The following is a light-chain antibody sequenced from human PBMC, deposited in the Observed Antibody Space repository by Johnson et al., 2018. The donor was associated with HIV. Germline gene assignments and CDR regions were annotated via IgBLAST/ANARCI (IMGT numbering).Light chain of an antibody. CDR2: DNN. J-gene: IGLJ1*01. V-gene: IGLV1-51*01. Sequence: VLTQPPSVSAAPGQKVTISCSGSSSNIGNNYVSWYQQLPGTAPKLLIYDNNKRPSGIPDRFSSSKSGTSATLGITGLQTGDEADYYCGTWDSSLSSYVFGTGTKVTVL. CDR1: SSNIGNNY. CDR3: GTWDSSLSSYV.